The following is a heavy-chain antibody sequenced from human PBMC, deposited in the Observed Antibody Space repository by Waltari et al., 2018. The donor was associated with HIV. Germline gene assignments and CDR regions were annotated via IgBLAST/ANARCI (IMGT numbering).Heavy chain of an antibody. J-gene: IGHJ6*02. CDR3: ARADCSSTSCYSRADGMDV. V-gene: IGHV5-51*03. Sequence: EVQLVQSGAEVKKPGESLKISCKGSGYSFTRYWIGWVRQIPGKGLEWMGIIYPGDSDTRYSPSFQGQVTISADKSISTAYLQWSSLKASDTAMYYCARADCSSTSCYSRADGMDVWGQGTTVTVSS. D-gene: IGHD2-2*02. CDR1: GYSFTRYW. CDR2: IYPGDSDT.